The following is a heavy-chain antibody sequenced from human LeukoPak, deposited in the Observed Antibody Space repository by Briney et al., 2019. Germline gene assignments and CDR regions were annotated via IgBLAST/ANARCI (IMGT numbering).Heavy chain of an antibody. V-gene: IGHV1-46*01. CDR1: GYTFTSYY. CDR3: AAVPGIAVAGPTDY. J-gene: IGHJ4*02. Sequence: GASVKVSCKASGYTFTSYYMHWVRQAPGQGLEWMGIINPSGGSTNYAQKFQERVTITRDMSTSTAYMELSSLRSEDTAVYYCAAVPGIAVAGPTDYWGQGTLVTVSS. D-gene: IGHD6-19*01. CDR2: INPSGGST.